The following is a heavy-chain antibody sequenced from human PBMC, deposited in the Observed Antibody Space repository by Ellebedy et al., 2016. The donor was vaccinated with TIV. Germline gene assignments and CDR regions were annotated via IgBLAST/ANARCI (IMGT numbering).Heavy chain of an antibody. CDR1: GFAFSDFL. CDR3: ARDRPHTWFDP. V-gene: IGHV3-74*01. Sequence: GESLKISXAASGFAFSDFLMHWVRQAPGQGLVWVSRVDNDGRNTLYADSVKSRFTISRDNAKNMLYLQMNSLRAEDTAVYYCARDRPHTWFDPWGQGIMVTVSS. J-gene: IGHJ5*02. CDR2: VDNDGRNT.